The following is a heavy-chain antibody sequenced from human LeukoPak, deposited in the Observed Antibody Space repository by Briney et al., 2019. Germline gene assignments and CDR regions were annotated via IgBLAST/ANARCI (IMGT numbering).Heavy chain of an antibody. J-gene: IGHJ4*02. V-gene: IGHV3-9*01. CDR3: AKAGGSYSGLNYFDY. CDR1: GFTFDDYA. D-gene: IGHD1-26*01. Sequence: GGSLRLSCAASGFTFDDYAMHWVRQAPGKGLEWASGISWNSGSIDYADSVKGRFTVSRDNAKNSLYLQLNSLRAEDSALYYCAKAGGSYSGLNYFDYWGQGTLVTVSS. CDR2: ISWNSGSI.